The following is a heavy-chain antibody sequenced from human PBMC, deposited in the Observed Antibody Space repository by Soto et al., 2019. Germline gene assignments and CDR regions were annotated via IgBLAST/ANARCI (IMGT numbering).Heavy chain of an antibody. CDR2: ISSSSSTI. J-gene: IGHJ3*02. Sequence: EVQLVESGGGLVQPGGSLRLSCAASGFTFSSYSMNWVRQAPGKGLEWVSYISSSSSTIYYADSVKGRFIISRDNAKNSLYLQMNSLRAEDTAVYYCARAPLLWFGELFAFDIWGQGTMVTVSS. D-gene: IGHD3-10*01. CDR3: ARAPLLWFGELFAFDI. V-gene: IGHV3-48*01. CDR1: GFTFSSYS.